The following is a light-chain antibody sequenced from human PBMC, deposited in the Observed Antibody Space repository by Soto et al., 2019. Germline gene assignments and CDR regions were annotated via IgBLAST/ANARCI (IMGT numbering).Light chain of an antibody. Sequence: DFQMTQSPSSLSSSVGDRVTITCRASQDISNDVAWYQQKPGKPPNLLISSSSTLPSGVPSRFSGTGYGTDFTLTIGNLQPDDVATYYCQKYNSFPHTFGGGTKVEI. V-gene: IGKV1-27*01. CDR3: QKYNSFPHT. CDR1: QDISND. J-gene: IGKJ4*01. CDR2: SSS.